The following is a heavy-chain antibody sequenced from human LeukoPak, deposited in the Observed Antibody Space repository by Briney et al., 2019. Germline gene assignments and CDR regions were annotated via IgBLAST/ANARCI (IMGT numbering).Heavy chain of an antibody. CDR2: INSDASST. D-gene: IGHD3-10*01. V-gene: IGHV3-74*03. Sequence: PGGSLRLSCAASGFSFSTSWMHWVRQVPGKGRVWVSLINSDASSTTYAASVKGGFTISRDNAKNTMYLQMNSLRPEYTAVYYCARDRFYIPDVWGKGTTVTVSS. CDR3: ARDRFYIPDV. CDR1: GFSFSTSW. J-gene: IGHJ6*04.